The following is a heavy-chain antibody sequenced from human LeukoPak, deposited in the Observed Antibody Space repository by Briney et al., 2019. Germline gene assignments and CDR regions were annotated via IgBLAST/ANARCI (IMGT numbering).Heavy chain of an antibody. V-gene: IGHV4-31*03. J-gene: IGHJ4*02. CDR2: IYYSGRT. CDR3: ARSSDYGDYD. Sequence: SQTLSLTCTVSGGSVNSGCYYWTWIRQHPGKGLEWLGYIYYSGRTYYNPSLKSRITITRDTSKSQFSLNLTSVSAADTAFYFCARSSDYGDYDWGQGTLITVSS. CDR1: GGSVNSGCYY. D-gene: IGHD4-17*01.